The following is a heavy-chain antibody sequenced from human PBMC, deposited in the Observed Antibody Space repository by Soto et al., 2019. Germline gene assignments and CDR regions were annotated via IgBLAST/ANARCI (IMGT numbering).Heavy chain of an antibody. V-gene: IGHV4-28*01. CDR1: GYSISSSNW. D-gene: IGHD1-26*01. Sequence: QVQLQESGPGLVKPSDTLSLTCAVSGYSISSSNWWGWIRQPPGKGLEWIGYIYYSGTTYYNPSLKSRVTXSXXTSKSPFSLKLTSVTAVDTAVYYCARREIQGPIDYWGQGTLVTVSS. J-gene: IGHJ4*02. CDR3: ARREIQGPIDY. CDR2: IYYSGTT.